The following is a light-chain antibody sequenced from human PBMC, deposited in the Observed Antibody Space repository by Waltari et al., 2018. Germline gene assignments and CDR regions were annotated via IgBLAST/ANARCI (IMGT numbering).Light chain of an antibody. V-gene: IGKV4-1*01. J-gene: IGKJ2*01. Sequence: DIVMTQSPDSLAVSLAERATIHCQPSQSVLYSSNNKNYLAWYQQKPGQPPKLLIYWASTRESGVPDRFSGSGSGTDFTLTISSLQAEDVAVYYCQQYYTTPMYTFGQGTKLEIK. CDR1: QSVLYSSNNKNY. CDR2: WAS. CDR3: QQYYTTPMYT.